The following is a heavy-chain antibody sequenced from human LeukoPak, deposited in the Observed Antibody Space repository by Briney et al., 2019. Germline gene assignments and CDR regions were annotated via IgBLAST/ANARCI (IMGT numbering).Heavy chain of an antibody. V-gene: IGHV3-7*01. CDR3: ARDPTTSQGSDAFDI. Sequence: PGGSLRLSCAASGFTFSNYWMGWVRQAPGKGLEWVANIKPDGSEKYYVDSVKGRFTISGDNAKNSLNLQMSSLRAEDTAVYYCARDPTTSQGSDAFDIWGQGTRVTVSS. CDR2: IKPDGSEK. CDR1: GFTFSNYW. D-gene: IGHD1-1*01. J-gene: IGHJ3*02.